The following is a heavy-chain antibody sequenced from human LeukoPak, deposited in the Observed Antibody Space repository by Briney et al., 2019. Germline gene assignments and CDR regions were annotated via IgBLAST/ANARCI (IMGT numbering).Heavy chain of an antibody. V-gene: IGHV1-69*06. J-gene: IGHJ6*03. D-gene: IGHD3-10*01. CDR2: IIPIFGTA. CDR1: GGTFSSYA. Sequence: SVKVSCKASGGTFSSYAISWVRQAPGQGLEWMGGIIPIFGTANYAQKFQGRVTITADKSTSTAYMELSSLRSEDTAVYYCAGTPYYYGSGSRQTPYYMDVWGKGTTVTVSS. CDR3: AGTPYYYGSGSRQTPYYMDV.